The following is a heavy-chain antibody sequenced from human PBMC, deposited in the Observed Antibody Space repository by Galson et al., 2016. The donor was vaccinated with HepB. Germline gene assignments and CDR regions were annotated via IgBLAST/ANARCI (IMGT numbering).Heavy chain of an antibody. CDR2: ILSNTDGGST. V-gene: IGHV3-15*01. CDR1: GFTFSSYA. D-gene: IGHD1-1*01. J-gene: IGHJ4*02. CDR3: TTYRYNYDSLGVDY. Sequence: SLRLSCAASGFTFSSYAMSWVRQAPGKGLEWLGRILSNTDGGSTDYAAPVKGRITISRDDSINTVFLQMNSLKTEDTAVYYCTTYRYNYDSLGVDYWGQGTLVTVSS.